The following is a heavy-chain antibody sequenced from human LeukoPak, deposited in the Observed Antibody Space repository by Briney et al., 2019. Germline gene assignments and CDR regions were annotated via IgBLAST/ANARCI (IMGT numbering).Heavy chain of an antibody. CDR1: GGSFSGYY. CDR3: ARHHHYYGSGSYYWPYYFDY. V-gene: IGHV4-34*01. D-gene: IGHD3-10*01. CDR2: INHSGST. J-gene: IGHJ4*02. Sequence: SETLSLTCAVYGGSFSGYYWSWIRQPPGKGLEWIGEINHSGSTNYNPSLKSRVTISVDTSKNQFSLKLSSVTAADTAVYYCARHHHYYGSGSYYWPYYFDYWGQGTLVTVSS.